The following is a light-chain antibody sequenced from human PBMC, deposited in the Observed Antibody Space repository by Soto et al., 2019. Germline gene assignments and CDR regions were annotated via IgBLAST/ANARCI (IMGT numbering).Light chain of an antibody. Sequence: EIVLTQSPGTLSLSPGESATLSCRASQSIFSSYLAWYQQKPGQAPRLLIYGASTRATGIPARFSGRGSGTEFTLTISSLQSVDFAVYYCQQYDNWPQTFGQGTKV. CDR1: QSIFSSY. CDR2: GAS. CDR3: QQYDNWPQT. J-gene: IGKJ1*01. V-gene: IGKV3-15*01.